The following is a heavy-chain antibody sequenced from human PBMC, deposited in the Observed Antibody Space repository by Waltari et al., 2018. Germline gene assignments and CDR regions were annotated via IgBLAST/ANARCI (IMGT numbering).Heavy chain of an antibody. D-gene: IGHD6-13*01. CDR3: AREPYFIAAVGTRWFDP. CDR2: IYTSGST. V-gene: IGHV4-61*09. Sequence: QVQLQESGPGLVKPSQTLSLTCTVSGGSISSGSYYWSWIRQPAGKGLEWIGYIYTSGSTNYNPSFKSRVTISVDTSKNQFSLKLSSVTAADTAVYYCAREPYFIAAVGTRWFDPWGQGTLVTVSS. J-gene: IGHJ5*02. CDR1: GGSISSGSYY.